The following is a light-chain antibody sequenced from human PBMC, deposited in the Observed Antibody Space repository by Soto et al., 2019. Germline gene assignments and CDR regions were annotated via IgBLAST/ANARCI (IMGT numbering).Light chain of an antibody. V-gene: IGLV2-14*01. CDR1: SSDVGGNKY. CDR3: SSYTSTTSSTV. CDR2: DVS. Sequence: QSALTQPASVSGSPGQSITISCTGTSSDVGGNKYVSWYQQHLGKAPKLIIYDVSNRASGVSDRFSGSKSGNTASLTISGLQAEDEADYYCSSYTSTTSSTVFGPGTKVTVL. J-gene: IGLJ1*01.